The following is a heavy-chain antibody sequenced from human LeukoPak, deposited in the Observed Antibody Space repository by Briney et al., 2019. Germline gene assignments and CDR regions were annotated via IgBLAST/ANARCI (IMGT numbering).Heavy chain of an antibody. V-gene: IGHV4-59*12. CDR2: IFYSGST. D-gene: IGHD3-22*01. Sequence: SETLSLTCTVSGGAINNFYWSWIRQPPGKGLEWIGYIFYSGSTNYNPSLKSRVTISVDTSKNQFSLKLSSVTAADTAVYYCARGGGTMNGTVPNMIFDYWGQGTLVTVSS. CDR3: ARGGGTMNGTVPNMIFDY. CDR1: GGAINNFY. J-gene: IGHJ4*02.